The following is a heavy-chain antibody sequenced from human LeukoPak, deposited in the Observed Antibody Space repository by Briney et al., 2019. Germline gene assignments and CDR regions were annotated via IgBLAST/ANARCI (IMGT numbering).Heavy chain of an antibody. CDR1: GYTFTGYY. CDR3: ASNPPNTGDFYY. D-gene: IGHD1-1*01. Sequence: ASVKVSCKASGYTFTGYYMHWVRQAPGQGLEWMGWINPNSGGTNYAQKFQGWVTMTRDTSISTAYMELSRLRSEDTAIYYCASNPPNTGDFYYWGLGTLVTVSS. J-gene: IGHJ4*02. CDR2: INPNSGGT. V-gene: IGHV1-2*04.